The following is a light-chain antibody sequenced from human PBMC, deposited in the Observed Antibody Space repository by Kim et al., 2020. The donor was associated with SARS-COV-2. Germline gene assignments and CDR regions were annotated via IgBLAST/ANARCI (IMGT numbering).Light chain of an antibody. Sequence: EIVLTQSPATLSLSPGERATLSCGASQGVSSGFLAWYQQKPGLAPRLLIYNAFRRATGIPDRFSGSGSGTDFTLTISRLEPEDFAVYYCQQHGSSPPTFGGGTKVEIK. CDR3: QQHGSSPPT. CDR1: QGVSSGF. V-gene: IGKV3D-20*01. CDR2: NAF. J-gene: IGKJ4*01.